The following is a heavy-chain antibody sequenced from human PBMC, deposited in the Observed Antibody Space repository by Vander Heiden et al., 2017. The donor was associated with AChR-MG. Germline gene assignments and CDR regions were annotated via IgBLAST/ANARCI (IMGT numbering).Heavy chain of an antibody. Sequence: QAQLVVPPGGVVQRGRPLTLSCAASGFTSSNYAIHCVRAAPGKGLGWVAIVSYDGSNKYYADSVTGRFTISRDSSKNTLYLQMNSLGAEDTAIYYCAKDLRLNWWLVDYWGQGTLVTVSS. CDR1: GFTSSNYA. CDR3: AKDLRLNWWLVDY. V-gene: IGHV3-30-3*01. CDR2: VSYDGSNK. J-gene: IGHJ4*02. D-gene: IGHD2-8*02.